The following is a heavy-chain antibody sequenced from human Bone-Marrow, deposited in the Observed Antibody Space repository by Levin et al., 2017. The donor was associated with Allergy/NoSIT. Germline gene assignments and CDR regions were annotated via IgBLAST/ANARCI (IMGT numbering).Heavy chain of an antibody. J-gene: IGHJ4*02. D-gene: IGHD5-12*01. CDR2: IYYSGST. Sequence: SETLSLTCTVSGGSVNSSPYFWGWIRQPPGKGLQWLGNIYYSGSTYYNLSLRSRLTISIDTSKNQFSLKLTSVTAADTAVYYCARLNSGYDLGGIDYWGQGTLVTVSS. CDR1: GGSVNSSPYF. CDR3: ARLNSGYDLGGIDY. V-gene: IGHV4-39*01.